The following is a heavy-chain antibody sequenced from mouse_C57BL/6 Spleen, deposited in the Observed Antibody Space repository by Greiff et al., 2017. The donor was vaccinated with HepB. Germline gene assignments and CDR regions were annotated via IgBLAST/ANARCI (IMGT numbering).Heavy chain of an antibody. CDR3: APLYDGYHFAY. V-gene: IGHV1-26*01. Sequence: VQLKQSGPELVKPGASVKISCKASGYTFTDYYMNWVKQSHGKSLEWIGDINPNNGGTSYNQKFKGKATLTVDKSSSTAYMELRSLTSEDSAVYYCAPLYDGYHFAYWGQGTLVTVSA. J-gene: IGHJ3*01. CDR1: GYTFTDYY. CDR2: INPNNGGT. D-gene: IGHD2-3*01.